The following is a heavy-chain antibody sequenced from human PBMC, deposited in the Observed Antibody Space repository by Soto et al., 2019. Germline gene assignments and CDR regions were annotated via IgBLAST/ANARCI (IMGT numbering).Heavy chain of an antibody. CDR3: ARRRNSGYHTHFYYGMDV. CDR2: ISTYNDDS. Sequence: QVELEQSGVEVKKPGASVKVTCKASGYTFHNFGISWVRQAPGQGLEWMGWISTYNDDSNYAQKFQGRVTMTTDMSTSTAAMELRSLRPDDTAVYYCARRRNSGYHTHFYYGMDVGGQGTTVTVSS. CDR1: GYTFHNFG. V-gene: IGHV1-18*01. D-gene: IGHD5-12*01. J-gene: IGHJ6*02.